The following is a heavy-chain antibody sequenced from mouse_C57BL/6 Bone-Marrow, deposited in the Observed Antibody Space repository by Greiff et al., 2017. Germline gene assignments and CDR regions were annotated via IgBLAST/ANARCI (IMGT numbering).Heavy chain of an antibody. V-gene: IGHV1-69*01. CDR3: ARGRFTTVVANAMDY. Sequence: QVQLQQSGAELVMPGASVKLSCKASGYTFTSYWMHWVKQRPGQGLEWIGEIDPSDSYTNYNQKFKGKSTLTVDKSSSTAYMQLSSLTSEDSAVYYCARGRFTTVVANAMDYWGQGTSVTVSS. D-gene: IGHD1-1*01. J-gene: IGHJ4*01. CDR1: GYTFTSYW. CDR2: IDPSDSYT.